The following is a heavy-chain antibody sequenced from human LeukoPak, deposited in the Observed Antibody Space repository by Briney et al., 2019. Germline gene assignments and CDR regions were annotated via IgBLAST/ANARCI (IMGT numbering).Heavy chain of an antibody. CDR3: AKHYCSGGSCYSDAFDI. V-gene: IGHV3-23*01. CDR2: ISGSGGST. J-gene: IGHJ3*02. CDR1: GFTFSSYA. D-gene: IGHD2-15*01. Sequence: GGSLRLSCAASGFTFSSYAMSWVRQAPGKGLEWVSAISGSGGSTYYADSVKGRFTISRDNSKNTLYLQMNSLRAEDTAVYYCAKHYCSGGSCYSDAFDIWGQGTMVTVSS.